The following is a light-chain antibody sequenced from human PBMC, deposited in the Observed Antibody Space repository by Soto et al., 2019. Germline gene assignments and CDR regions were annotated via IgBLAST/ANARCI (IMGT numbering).Light chain of an antibody. CDR2: YDS. Sequence: YELTQPPSVSVAPGETARITCGGNNIGSKTVHWYQQKPGQAPVLVIYYDSRRSSGIPERFSGSNSANTATLTISRVEAGDEADYYCQVWDSSSDRSYVFGTGTKVTVL. CDR3: QVWDSSSDRSYV. V-gene: IGLV3-21*04. J-gene: IGLJ1*01. CDR1: NIGSKT.